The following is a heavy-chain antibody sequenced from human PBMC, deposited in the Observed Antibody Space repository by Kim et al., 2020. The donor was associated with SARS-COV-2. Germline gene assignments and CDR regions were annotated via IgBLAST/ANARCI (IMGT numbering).Heavy chain of an antibody. CDR3: ARGSSSGTNRLDS. CDR2: ASYIGNT. Sequence: SETLSLTCNVYGGSISGYFWGWIRQPPGKGLEWIGSASYIGNTHYNPSLKTRLTISVDTSKNQLSLNLKSVTATDTAVYYCARGSSSGTNRLDSWGQGTLVTVSS. J-gene: IGHJ4*02. V-gene: IGHV4-39*01. D-gene: IGHD1-7*01. CDR1: GGSISGYF.